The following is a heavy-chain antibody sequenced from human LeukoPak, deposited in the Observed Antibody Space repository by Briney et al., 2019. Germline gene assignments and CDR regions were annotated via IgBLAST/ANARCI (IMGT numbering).Heavy chain of an antibody. J-gene: IGHJ4*02. CDR1: GGTFSSYA. Sequence: SVRVSCKASGGTFSSYAISWVRQAPGQGLEWMGGIIPIFGTANYAQKFQGRVTITTDESTSTAYMELSSLRSEDTAVYYCARGWTGRIVGARKGFDYWGQGTLVTVSS. CDR2: IIPIFGTA. CDR3: ARGWTGRIVGARKGFDY. D-gene: IGHD1-26*01. V-gene: IGHV1-69*05.